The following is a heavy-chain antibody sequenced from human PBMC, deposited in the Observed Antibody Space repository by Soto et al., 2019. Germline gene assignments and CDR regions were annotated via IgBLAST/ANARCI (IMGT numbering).Heavy chain of an antibody. CDR2: INHSGST. J-gene: IGHJ4*02. CDR1: GGSFSCYY. Sequence: LSLTCAVYGGSFSCYYGSLIRQPPGKGLEWIGEINHSGSTNYNPSLKSRVTISVDTSKNQFSLKLSSVTAADTAVYYCARGGDTAMADFDYWGQGTLVTVSS. V-gene: IGHV4-34*01. D-gene: IGHD5-18*01. CDR3: ARGGDTAMADFDY.